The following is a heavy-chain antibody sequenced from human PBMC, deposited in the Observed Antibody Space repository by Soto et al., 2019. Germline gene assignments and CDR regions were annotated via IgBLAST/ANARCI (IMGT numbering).Heavy chain of an antibody. CDR2: INSDGSST. D-gene: IGHD2-2*01. J-gene: IGHJ3*02. Sequence: GGSLRLSCAASGLTFSSYWMHWVRQAPGKGLVWVSRINSDGSSTSYADSVKGRFTISRDNAKNTLYLQMNSLRAEDTAVYYCARASTSWEDDAFDIWGQGTMVTVS. V-gene: IGHV3-74*01. CDR1: GLTFSSYW. CDR3: ARASTSWEDDAFDI.